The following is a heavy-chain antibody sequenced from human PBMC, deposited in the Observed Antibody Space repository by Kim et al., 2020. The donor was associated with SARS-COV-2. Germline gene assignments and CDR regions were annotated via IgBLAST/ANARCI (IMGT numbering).Heavy chain of an antibody. CDR2: TYYRSKWYN. Sequence: SQTLSLTCAISGDSVSSNSAAWNWIRQSPSRGLEWLGRTYYRSKWYNDYAVSVKSRITINPDTSKNQFSLQLNSVTPEDTAVYYCARTLSFMVGPTSNWFDPWGQGTLVTVSS. J-gene: IGHJ5*02. CDR1: GDSVSSNSAA. V-gene: IGHV6-1*01. CDR3: ARTLSFMVGPTSNWFDP. D-gene: IGHD2-15*01.